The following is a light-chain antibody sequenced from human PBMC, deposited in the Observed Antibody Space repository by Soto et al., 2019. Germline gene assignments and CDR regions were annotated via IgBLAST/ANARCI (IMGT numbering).Light chain of an antibody. J-gene: IGKJ5*01. V-gene: IGKV1-39*01. CDR1: QSISSF. CDR3: HQGYRTPIT. Sequence: DIQMTQSPSSLSASVGDRVTITCRASQSISSFLNWHHHKPGKAPKVLIYCASSLQSGVSTRFSGSGSGTDFTLTISSLEPEDFAHYFWHQGYRTPITFGQGTRLDIK. CDR2: CAS.